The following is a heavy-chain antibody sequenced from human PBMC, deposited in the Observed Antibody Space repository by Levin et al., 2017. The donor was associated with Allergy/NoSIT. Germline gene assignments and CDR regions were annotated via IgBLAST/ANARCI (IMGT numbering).Heavy chain of an antibody. V-gene: IGHV3-33*01. CDR3: ARWEGGSRLDS. D-gene: IGHD3-16*01. CDR1: GFTFNNYG. J-gene: IGHJ4*02. CDR2: IWYDGSKQ. Sequence: GESLKISCAASGFTFNNYGMHWVRQAPGKGLEWVAVIWYDGSKQYYADSVKGRFTISRDNSKNTLYLQMHSLRAEDTAVYYCARWEGGSRLDSWGQGTLVTVSS.